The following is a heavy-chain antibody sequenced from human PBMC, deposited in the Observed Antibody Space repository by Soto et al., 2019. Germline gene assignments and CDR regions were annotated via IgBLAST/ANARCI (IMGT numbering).Heavy chain of an antibody. CDR2: ISGSGGST. D-gene: IGHD6-13*01. Sequence: EVQLLESGGGLVQPGGSLRLSCAASGFTFSSYAMSWVRQAPGKGLEWVSGISGSGGSTQYADSVKGRFTITRHNSKNTLYLQMNSLRAEDTAVYYCAKDLGWYSSSLRARVTGMAVWGQGTTVTVSS. V-gene: IGHV3-23*01. CDR3: AKDLGWYSSSLRARVTGMAV. J-gene: IGHJ6*02. CDR1: GFTFSSYA.